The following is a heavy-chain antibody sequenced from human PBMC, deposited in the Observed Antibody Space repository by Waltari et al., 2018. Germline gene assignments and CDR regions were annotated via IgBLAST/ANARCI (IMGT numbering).Heavy chain of an antibody. J-gene: IGHJ3*02. Sequence: QVQLQESGPGLVKPSQTLSLTCTVSGGSLSSGSYYWSWIRQPAGKGLEWIGRIYTRGSTNYNPSLKSRVTMSVDTSKNQFSLKLSSVTAADTAVYYCARVAAAGRHDAVDIWGQGTMVTVSS. V-gene: IGHV4-61*02. CDR2: IYTRGST. CDR3: ARVAAAGRHDAVDI. D-gene: IGHD6-13*01. CDR1: GGSLSSGSYY.